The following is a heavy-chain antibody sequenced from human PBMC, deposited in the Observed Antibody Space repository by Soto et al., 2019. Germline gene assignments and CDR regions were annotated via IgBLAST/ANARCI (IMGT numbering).Heavy chain of an antibody. CDR3: ARGGYCSGGSCYDAFDI. V-gene: IGHV1-18*04. Sequence: ASVKVSCKASGYTFTSYGISWVRQAPGQGLEWMGWISAYNGNTNYAQKLQGRVTITTDTSTSTAYMELRSLRSDDTAVYYCARGGYCSGGSCYDAFDIWGQGTMVTVS. CDR1: GYTFTSYG. J-gene: IGHJ3*02. D-gene: IGHD2-15*01. CDR2: ISAYNGNT.